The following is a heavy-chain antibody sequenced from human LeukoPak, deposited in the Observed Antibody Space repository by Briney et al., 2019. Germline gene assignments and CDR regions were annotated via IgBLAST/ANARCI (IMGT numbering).Heavy chain of an antibody. CDR1: GGSISSSSYY. Sequence: SETLSHTCTVSGGSISSSSYYWGWIRQPPGKGLEWIGEINHSGSTNYNPSLKSRVTISVDTSKNQFSLKLSSVTAADTAVYYCARGLESERRTTEFDYWGQGTLVTVSS. D-gene: IGHD1-1*01. CDR2: INHSGST. V-gene: IGHV4-39*07. CDR3: ARGLESERRTTEFDY. J-gene: IGHJ4*02.